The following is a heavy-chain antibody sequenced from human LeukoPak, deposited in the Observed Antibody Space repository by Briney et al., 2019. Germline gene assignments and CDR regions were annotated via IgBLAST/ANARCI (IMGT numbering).Heavy chain of an antibody. V-gene: IGHV1-46*01. J-gene: IGHJ5*02. Sequence: GASVKVSCKASGYTFTGYYMHWVRQAPGQGLEWMGIINPSGGSTSYAQKFQGRVTMTRDTSTSTVCTELSSLRSEDTAVYYCARGNYDIRNWFDPWGQGTLVTVSS. CDR1: GYTFTGYY. D-gene: IGHD3-9*01. CDR2: INPSGGST. CDR3: ARGNYDIRNWFDP.